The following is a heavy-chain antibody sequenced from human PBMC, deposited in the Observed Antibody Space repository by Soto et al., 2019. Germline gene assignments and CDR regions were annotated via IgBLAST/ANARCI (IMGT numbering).Heavy chain of an antibody. D-gene: IGHD1-1*01. Sequence: GESLKISCKGSGYSFTSCWIGWVRQMPGKGLEWMGIIYPGDSDTRYSPSFQGQVTISADKSISTAYLQWSSLKASDTAMYYCARQWNRVPGYYYYYGMDVWGQGTTVTVSS. CDR1: GYSFTSCW. J-gene: IGHJ6*02. CDR3: ARQWNRVPGYYYYYGMDV. CDR2: IYPGDSDT. V-gene: IGHV5-51*01.